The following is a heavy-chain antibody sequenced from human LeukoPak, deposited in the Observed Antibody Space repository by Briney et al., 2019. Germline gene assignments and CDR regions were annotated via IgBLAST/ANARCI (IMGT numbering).Heavy chain of an antibody. J-gene: IGHJ4*02. V-gene: IGHV4-30-4*01. CDR1: GGSISSYY. CDR3: ARGTWSSSIDY. Sequence: SETLSLTCTVSGGSISSYYWSWIRQPPGKGLEYIGYIYYSGSTYYNPSLKSRITISVDTSKNQFSLKLSSVTAADTAVYYCARGTWSSSIDYWGQGTLVTVSS. CDR2: IYYSGST. D-gene: IGHD6-6*01.